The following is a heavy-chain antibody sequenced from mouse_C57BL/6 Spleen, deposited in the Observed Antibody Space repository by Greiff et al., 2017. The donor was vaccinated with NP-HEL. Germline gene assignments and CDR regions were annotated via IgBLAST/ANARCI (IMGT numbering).Heavy chain of an antibody. CDR3: ARGTYYSNLDY. V-gene: IGHV5-17*01. CDR1: GFTFSDYG. D-gene: IGHD2-5*01. J-gene: IGHJ2*01. Sequence: DVHLVESGGGLVKPGGSLKLSCAASGFTFSDYGMHWVRQAPAKGLEWVAYISSGSSTLYYADTVKGRFTISRDNAKNTLFLQMTSLRSEYTAMYYCARGTYYSNLDYWGQGTTLTVSS. CDR2: ISSGSSTL.